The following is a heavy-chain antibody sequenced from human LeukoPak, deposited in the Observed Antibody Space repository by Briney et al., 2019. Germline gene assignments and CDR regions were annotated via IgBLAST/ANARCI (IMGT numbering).Heavy chain of an antibody. CDR3: AKGGDRGTYYFDY. CDR2: ISGSGGTT. V-gene: IGHV3-23*01. J-gene: IGHJ4*02. CDR1: GFTFSNYG. D-gene: IGHD7-27*01. Sequence: PGGSLRLSCAASGFTFSNYGMNWVRQAPGKGLEWVSAISGSGGTTFYADSVKGRFTISRDNSKNSLYLQMNSLRAEDTAVYYCAKGGDRGTYYFDYWGQGILVTVSS.